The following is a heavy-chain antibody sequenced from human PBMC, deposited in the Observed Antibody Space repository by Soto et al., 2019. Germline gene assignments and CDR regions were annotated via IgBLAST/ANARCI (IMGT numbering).Heavy chain of an antibody. CDR2: IYWDDDE. CDR3: AHSRNLITEDAQVGDFDS. V-gene: IGHV2-5*02. Sequence: QITLKESGPTLVKPTQTLTLTCSFSGFSLTTDGEGVGWVRQTPGEALEWLALIYWDDDERYSPSLKTRLTIPKDTSKNQVVLIMTNMAPMDTATYYRAHSRNLITEDAQVGDFDSWGQGTLVTVSS. CDR1: GFSLTTDGEG. J-gene: IGHJ4*02. D-gene: IGHD3-10*01.